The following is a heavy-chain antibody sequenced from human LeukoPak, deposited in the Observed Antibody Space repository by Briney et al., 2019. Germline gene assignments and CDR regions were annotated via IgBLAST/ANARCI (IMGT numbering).Heavy chain of an antibody. Sequence: ASVKISCKASGYTFTSYGISWVRQAPGQGLEWMGWISAYNGNTNYAQKLQGRVTMTTDTSTSTAYMERRSLRSDDTAVYYCARGKNNYDSSGYYVYWGQGTLVTVSS. V-gene: IGHV1-18*01. CDR2: ISAYNGNT. CDR1: GYTFTSYG. D-gene: IGHD3-22*01. CDR3: ARGKNNYDSSGYYVY. J-gene: IGHJ4*02.